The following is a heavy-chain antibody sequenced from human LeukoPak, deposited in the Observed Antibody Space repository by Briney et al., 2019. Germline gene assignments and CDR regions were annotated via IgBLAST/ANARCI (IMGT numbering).Heavy chain of an antibody. Sequence: PSETLSLTGTVSGGSISSSSYYWGWIRQPPGKGLEWIGSIYYSGNTYYNPSLKSRVTMSVDTSKNQVSLKLSSVTAADTAVYFCARAAYCGGDCYYYFDYWGQGTLVTVSS. V-gene: IGHV4-39*07. CDR3: ARAAYCGGDCYYYFDY. CDR2: IYYSGNT. CDR1: GGSISSSSYY. D-gene: IGHD2-21*02. J-gene: IGHJ4*02.